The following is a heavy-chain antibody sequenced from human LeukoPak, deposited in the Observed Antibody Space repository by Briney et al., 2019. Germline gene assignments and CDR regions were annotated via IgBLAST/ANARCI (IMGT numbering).Heavy chain of an antibody. V-gene: IGHV4-34*01. CDR1: GGSFSGYY. J-gene: IGHJ3*02. Sequence: SETLSLTCAVYGGSFSGYYWSWIRQPPGKGLEWIGEINHSGSTNYNPSLKSRVTISVDTSKNQFSLKLSSVTAADTAVYYCAKLKIHCSGGSCNTDAFDIWGQGTMVTVSS. D-gene: IGHD2-15*01. CDR3: AKLKIHCSGGSCNTDAFDI. CDR2: INHSGST.